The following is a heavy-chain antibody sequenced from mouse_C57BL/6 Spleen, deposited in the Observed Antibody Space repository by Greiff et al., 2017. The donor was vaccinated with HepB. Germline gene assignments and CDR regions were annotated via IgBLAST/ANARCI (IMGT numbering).Heavy chain of an antibody. CDR2: IWTGGGT. Sequence: QVQLQQSGPGLVAPSQSLSITCTVSGFSLTSYAISWVRQPPGKGLEWLGVIWTGGGTNYNSALKSRLSISKDNSKRQVFLKMNSLQTDDTARYYCARNTGTYYSNYNYFDYWGQGTTLTVSS. V-gene: IGHV2-9-1*01. CDR3: ARNTGTYYSNYNYFDY. J-gene: IGHJ2*01. CDR1: GFSLTSYA. D-gene: IGHD2-5*01.